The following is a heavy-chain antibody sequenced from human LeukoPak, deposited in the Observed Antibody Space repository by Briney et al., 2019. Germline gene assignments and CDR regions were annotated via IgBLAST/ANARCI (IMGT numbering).Heavy chain of an antibody. Sequence: GRSLRLSCAASGFTFDDYAMHWVRQAPGKGLEWVSGISLNSGSIGYADSVKGRFTISRDNAKNSLYLQMNSLRAEDMALYYCAKDGYRYNSSSYFDYWGQGTLVTVSS. J-gene: IGHJ4*02. CDR1: GFTFDDYA. CDR3: AKDGYRYNSSSYFDY. V-gene: IGHV3-9*03. D-gene: IGHD6-13*01. CDR2: ISLNSGSI.